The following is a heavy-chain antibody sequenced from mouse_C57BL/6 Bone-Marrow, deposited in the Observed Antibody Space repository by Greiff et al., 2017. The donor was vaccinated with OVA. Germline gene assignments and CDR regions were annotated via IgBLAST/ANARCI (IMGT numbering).Heavy chain of an antibody. CDR2: IDPENGDT. CDR3: RRFAY. Sequence: EVKLVESGAELVRPGASVKLSCTASGFNIKDDYMHWVKKRPEQGLEWIGWIDPENGDTEYASKFQGKATITADTSSNTAYLQLSSLTSEDTAVYYCRRFAYWGQGTLVTVSA. V-gene: IGHV14-4*01. CDR1: GFNIKDDY. J-gene: IGHJ3*01.